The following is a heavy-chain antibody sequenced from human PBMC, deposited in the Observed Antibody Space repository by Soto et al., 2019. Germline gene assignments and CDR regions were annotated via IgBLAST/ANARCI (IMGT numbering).Heavy chain of an antibody. CDR2: LSAYNGDT. J-gene: IGHJ3*01. CDR1: GYTFINYG. D-gene: IGHD1-26*01. Sequence: QVQLVQSGAEVKKPGASVRVSCKTSGYTFINYGITWVRQAPGQGLEWMGWLSAYNGDTSSSEKLQDRFTMTTDTSTNTVYMDLRSLTSDDTAVYYCARWSAIVGGAEALDVWCQGPMVIVSS. CDR3: ARWSAIVGGAEALDV. V-gene: IGHV1-18*01.